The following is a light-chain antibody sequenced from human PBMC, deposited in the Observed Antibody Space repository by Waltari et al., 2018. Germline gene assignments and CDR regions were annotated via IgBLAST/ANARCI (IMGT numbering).Light chain of an antibody. CDR2: HAS. Sequence: DIKMTHSPSSVSASVGDRVTLTCRASQGISSRLAWYQQKPGKAPKLLIYHASSLHSGVPSRFSGSGSGTDFTLTIRSLQPEDFATYYCQQVNSFPRTFGQGTKVEVK. CDR1: QGISSR. CDR3: QQVNSFPRT. V-gene: IGKV1-12*01. J-gene: IGKJ1*01.